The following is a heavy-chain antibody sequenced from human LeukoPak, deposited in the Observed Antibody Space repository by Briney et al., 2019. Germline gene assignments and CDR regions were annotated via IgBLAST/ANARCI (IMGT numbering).Heavy chain of an antibody. J-gene: IGHJ4*02. D-gene: IGHD3-16*01. CDR3: ARDRRGGSDMDY. CDR1: GGYISGYY. V-gene: IGHV4-59*01. CDR2: IYYSGTT. Sequence: SETLSLTCTVSGGYISGYYWSWIRQPPGKGLEWIGYIYYSGTTSYNPSLQSRVTISVDTSKNQFSLKLSSVTAADTAVYYCARDRRGGSDMDYWGQGTLVTVSS.